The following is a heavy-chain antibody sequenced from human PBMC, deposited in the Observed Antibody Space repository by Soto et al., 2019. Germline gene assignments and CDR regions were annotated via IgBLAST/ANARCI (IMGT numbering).Heavy chain of an antibody. V-gene: IGHV4-34*01. D-gene: IGHD1-7*01. J-gene: IGHJ4*02. Sequence: SATLSLTCAVYGGSFSGYYWSWIRQPPGKGLEWIGEINHSGSTNYNPSLKSRVTISVDTSKNQFSLKLSSVTAADTAVYYCARDRRYNWNYRAVLDYWGQGTLVTVSS. CDR1: GGSFSGYY. CDR3: ARDRRYNWNYRAVLDY. CDR2: INHSGST.